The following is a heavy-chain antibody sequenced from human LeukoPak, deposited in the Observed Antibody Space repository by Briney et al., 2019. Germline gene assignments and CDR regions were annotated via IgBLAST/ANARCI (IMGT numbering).Heavy chain of an antibody. CDR2: IIPIFGTA. D-gene: IGHD3-10*01. CDR3: ASDDYGSGSFTTFGY. CDR1: GGTFSSYA. V-gene: IGHV1-69*01. J-gene: IGHJ4*02. Sequence: SVKVSCKASGGTFSSYAISWVRQAPGHGLEWMGGIIPIFGTANYAQKFQGRVTITADESTSTAYMELSSLRSEDTAVYYCASDDYGSGSFTTFGYWGQGTLVTVSS.